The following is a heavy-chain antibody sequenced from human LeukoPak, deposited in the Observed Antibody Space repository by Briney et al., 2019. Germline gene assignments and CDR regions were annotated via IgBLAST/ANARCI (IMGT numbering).Heavy chain of an antibody. CDR3: AKVWDKRSGDY. D-gene: IGHD6-25*01. CDR2: IRYDGSDK. J-gene: IGHJ4*02. CDR1: GFTFSRSD. V-gene: IGHV3-30*02. Sequence: GGSLRLSCAASGFTFSRSDMHWLRQAPGKGLEWVAFIRYDGSDKYYGNSVKGRFTISRDNSKNTLYLQMNSLRAEDTAVYYCAKVWDKRSGDYWGQGTLVTVSS.